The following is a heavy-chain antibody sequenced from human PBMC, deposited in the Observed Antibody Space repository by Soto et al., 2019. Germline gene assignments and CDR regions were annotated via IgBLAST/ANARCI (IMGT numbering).Heavy chain of an antibody. J-gene: IGHJ5*02. CDR1: GFTFSSYS. CDR3: ASVGQQLARGVTGPDP. Sequence: EVQLVESGGGLVQPGGSLRLSCAASGFTFSSYSMNWVRQAPGKGLEWVSYISSSSSTIYYADSVKGRFTISRDNANNSLYLQMNSLRDEDTAVYYCASVGQQLARGVTGPDPWGQGTLVTVSS. D-gene: IGHD6-13*01. CDR2: ISSSSSTI. V-gene: IGHV3-48*02.